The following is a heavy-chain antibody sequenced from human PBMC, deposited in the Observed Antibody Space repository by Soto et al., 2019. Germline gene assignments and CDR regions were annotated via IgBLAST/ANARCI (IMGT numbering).Heavy chain of an antibody. CDR1: CGSINTFY. CDR3: AREGSYSAYNFAHGIQLWSFDF. V-gene: IGHV4-4*07. D-gene: IGHD5-12*01. J-gene: IGHJ4*02. Sequence: SVTLSLTCTVSCGSINTFYWSWVRQPAGKGLEWIGRIFSSGSTSFNPSLESRVAMSVDTSKNHFSLNLSPVTAADMAVYYCAREGSYSAYNFAHGIQLWSFDFWGQGALVTVCS. CDR2: IFSSGST.